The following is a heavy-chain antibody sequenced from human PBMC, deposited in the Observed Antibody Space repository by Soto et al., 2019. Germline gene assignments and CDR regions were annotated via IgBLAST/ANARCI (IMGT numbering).Heavy chain of an antibody. CDR2: IIPAFGSP. J-gene: IGHJ4*01. D-gene: IGHD5-12*01. Sequence: QVQLVQSGAEVKKPGSSVKVSCKASGGTFSTYSIDWVRQAPGQGLEWMGGIIPAFGSPNYAQRFQGRVTITADESTSTVYMELSSLRSDDTAVYYCARAEVATTDFDFWGHGTLVTVSS. CDR1: GGTFSTYS. V-gene: IGHV1-69*01. CDR3: ARAEVATTDFDF.